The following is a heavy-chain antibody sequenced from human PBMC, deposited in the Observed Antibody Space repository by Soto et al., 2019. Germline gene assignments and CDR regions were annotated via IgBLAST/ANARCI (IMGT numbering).Heavy chain of an antibody. J-gene: IGHJ2*01. CDR3: AKVAGGLGYFDL. D-gene: IGHD3-16*01. V-gene: IGHV3-23*01. CDR2: ISATGGNI. CDR1: GFTFSDYA. Sequence: GGSLRLSCFASGFTFSDYAMAWVRQAPGKGLEWVATISATGGNIEYTDSLKGRFTISRDNSKNTLYLQLNGLTSDDTAVHYCAKVAGGLGYFDLWGSGTLVTVSS.